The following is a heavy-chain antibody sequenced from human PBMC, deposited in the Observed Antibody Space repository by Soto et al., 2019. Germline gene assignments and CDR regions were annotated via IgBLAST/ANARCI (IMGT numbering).Heavy chain of an antibody. Sequence: QVQLVQSGAEVKKPGSSVKVSCKASGDTFSFYTLNWIRQAPGQGFEWVGRVNPILAMSSSAHKFQGRVTMLADKSAGTAYMELRSLRSDATAVYYCATSYGSGSSPFDYWGQGTLVTVSS. CDR3: ATSYGSGSSPFDY. D-gene: IGHD3-10*01. V-gene: IGHV1-69*02. CDR2: VNPILAMS. J-gene: IGHJ4*02. CDR1: GDTFSFYT.